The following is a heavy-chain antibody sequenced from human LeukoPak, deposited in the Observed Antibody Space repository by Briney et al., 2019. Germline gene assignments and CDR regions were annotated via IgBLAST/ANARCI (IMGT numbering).Heavy chain of an antibody. V-gene: IGHV3-7*01. CDR2: IKQDGSEK. J-gene: IGHJ6*03. Sequence: GGSLRLSCAASGFTFSSYWMTWVRQAPGKGLEWVANIKQDGSEKYYVDSVKGRFTISRDNAKNSLYLQMNSLRAEDTAVYYCAREGGYSGYDFGNYYYYYMDVWGKGTTVTISS. CDR1: GFTFSSYW. CDR3: AREGGYSGYDFGNYYYYYMDV. D-gene: IGHD5-12*01.